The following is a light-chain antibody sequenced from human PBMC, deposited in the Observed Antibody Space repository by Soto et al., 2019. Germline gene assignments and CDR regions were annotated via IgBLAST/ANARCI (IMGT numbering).Light chain of an antibody. J-gene: IGKJ4*01. V-gene: IGKV1-17*01. CDR3: LQQSSYPPLT. Sequence: DIQMTQSPSSLSASVGDRVTITCRASQGIRNDLGWFQQNPGKAPNRLIYTASSLQSGVPSRFGGSGSGTEFSLTVSSLQPEDFATYYCLQQSSYPPLTFGGRTRVEIK. CDR1: QGIRND. CDR2: TAS.